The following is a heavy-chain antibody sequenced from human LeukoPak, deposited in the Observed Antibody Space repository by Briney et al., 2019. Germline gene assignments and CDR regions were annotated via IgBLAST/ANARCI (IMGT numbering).Heavy chain of an antibody. D-gene: IGHD3-16*02. CDR1: GFTFSSYA. CDR3: AKVSDYDYVWGSHRSYYFHY. V-gene: IGHV3-23*01. J-gene: IGHJ4*02. Sequence: PGASLRLSCAASGFTFSSYAMSWVRQAPGKGLEWVSGISGSGGSTYYADSPKGRFTISRDNSKNTLYLQMNSLRAEDTAVYYCAKVSDYDYVWGSHRSYYFHYWGQGTLVTVSS. CDR2: ISGSGGST.